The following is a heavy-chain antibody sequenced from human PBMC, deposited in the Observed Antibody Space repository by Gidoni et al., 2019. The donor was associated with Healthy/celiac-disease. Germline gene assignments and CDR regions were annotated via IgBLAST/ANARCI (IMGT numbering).Heavy chain of an antibody. J-gene: IGHJ6*02. CDR2: INHSGST. D-gene: IGHD2-15*01. CDR3: ARVGGRGGIVVVVAATGPGHDGMDV. V-gene: IGHV4-34*01. Sequence: QVQLQQWGAGLLKPSETLSLTCAVYGGSFSGYYWSWIRQPPGKGLEWIGEINHSGSTNYNPSLKSRVTISVDTSKNQFSLKLSSVTAADTAVYYCARVGGRGGIVVVVAATGPGHDGMDVWGQGTTVTVSS. CDR1: GGSFSGYY.